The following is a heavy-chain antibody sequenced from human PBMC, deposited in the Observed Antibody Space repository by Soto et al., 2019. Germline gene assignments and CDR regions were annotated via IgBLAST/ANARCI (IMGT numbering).Heavy chain of an antibody. J-gene: IGHJ4*02. Sequence: HPGGSLRLSCAASGFTFSSYSMNWVRQAPGKGLEWVSYISSTTSTIYYADSVKGRFTISRDSAKNLMYLQMNSLRVEDTAVYYCARDRHPDYWGQGTLVTVSS. CDR2: ISSTTSTI. V-gene: IGHV3-48*01. CDR3: ARDRHPDY. CDR1: GFTFSSYS.